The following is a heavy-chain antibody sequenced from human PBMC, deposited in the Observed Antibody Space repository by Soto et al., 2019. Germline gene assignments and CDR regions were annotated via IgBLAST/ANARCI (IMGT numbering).Heavy chain of an antibody. CDR1: GFTFSSFE. CDR2: ISSSGSII. J-gene: IGHJ6*02. Sequence: LRLSCAASGFTFSSFEMNWVRQAPGKGLEWISYISSSGSIIYYADSVKGRFTISRDNAKNSLYLHMNSLRAEDTAIYYCATVYNWNANFYYGMDVWGQGTTVTVSS. D-gene: IGHD1-20*01. V-gene: IGHV3-48*03. CDR3: ATVYNWNANFYYGMDV.